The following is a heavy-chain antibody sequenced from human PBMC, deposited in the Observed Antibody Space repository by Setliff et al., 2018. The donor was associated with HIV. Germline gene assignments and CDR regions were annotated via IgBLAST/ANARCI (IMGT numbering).Heavy chain of an antibody. Sequence: PGGSLRLSCAASGFTFRSYSMNWVRQAPGKGLEWVSSISSGSTHIYSADSLKGRFTISRDNDKNSLYLQMNSLRAEGTAVYYCARGGRLQYFDWPSYALDVWGQGTTVTVSS. V-gene: IGHV3-21*06. CDR1: GFTFRSYS. CDR2: ISSGSTHI. CDR3: ARGGRLQYFDWPSYALDV. D-gene: IGHD3-9*01. J-gene: IGHJ6*02.